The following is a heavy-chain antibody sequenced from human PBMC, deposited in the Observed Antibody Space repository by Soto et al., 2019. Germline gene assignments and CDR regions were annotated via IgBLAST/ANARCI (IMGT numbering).Heavy chain of an antibody. J-gene: IGHJ3*02. Sequence: QVQLQESGPGLVKPSQTLSLTCTVSGGSISSGGYYWSWIRQHPGKGLEWIGYIYYSGSTYYNPSLKSRVTISVDTSKNQFSLKLSSVTAADTAVYYCAREERVRGVDPPDAFDIWGQGTMVTVSS. CDR2: IYYSGST. CDR1: GGSISSGGYY. D-gene: IGHD3-10*01. V-gene: IGHV4-31*03. CDR3: AREERVRGVDPPDAFDI.